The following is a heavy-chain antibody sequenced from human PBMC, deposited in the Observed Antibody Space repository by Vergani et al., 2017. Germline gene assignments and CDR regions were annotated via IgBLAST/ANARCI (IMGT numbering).Heavy chain of an antibody. CDR1: GGTFSSYT. V-gene: IGHV1-69*02. D-gene: IGHD3-9*01. CDR3: ARVGRYSRDFDY. J-gene: IGHJ4*02. CDR2: IIPILGIA. Sequence: QVQLVQSGAEVKKPGSSVKVSCKASGGTFSSYTISWVRQAPGQGLEWMGRIIPILGIANYAQKFQGRVTMTRNTSISTAYMELSSLRSEDTAVYYCARVGRYSRDFDYWGQGTLVTVSA.